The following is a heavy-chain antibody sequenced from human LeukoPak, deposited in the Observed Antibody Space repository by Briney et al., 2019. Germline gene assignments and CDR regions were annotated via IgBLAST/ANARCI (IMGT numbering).Heavy chain of an antibody. CDR1: GFTFSIYA. CDR2: ISGSGGST. J-gene: IGHJ4*02. V-gene: IGHV3-23*01. D-gene: IGHD2-15*01. Sequence: GGSLRLSCAAFGFTFSIYAMHWVRQAPGKGLEWVSSISGSGGSTNYADSVKGRVTISRDNSNNTLYLQMSSLRAEDTAVYFCAKALGFCSGGGCYSSFDYWGQGTLVTVSS. CDR3: AKALGFCSGGGCYSSFDY.